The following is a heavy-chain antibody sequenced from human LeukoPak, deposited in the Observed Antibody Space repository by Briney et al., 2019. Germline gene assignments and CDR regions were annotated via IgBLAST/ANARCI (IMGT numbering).Heavy chain of an antibody. CDR1: GGSISSGGYY. D-gene: IGHD3-3*01. J-gene: IGHJ4*02. CDR3: AAFWSGYSRVYYFDY. V-gene: IGHV4-31*03. CDR2: IYYSGST. Sequence: SETLSLTCTVSGGSISSGGYYWSWIRQHPGKGLEWIRYIYYSGSTYYNPSLKSRVTISVDTSKNQFSLKLSSVTAADTAVYYCAAFWSGYSRVYYFDYWGQGTLVTVSS.